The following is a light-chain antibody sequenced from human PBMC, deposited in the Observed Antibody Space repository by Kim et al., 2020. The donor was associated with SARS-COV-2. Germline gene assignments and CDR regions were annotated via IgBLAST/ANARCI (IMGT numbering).Light chain of an antibody. CDR3: QAWDSSVV. J-gene: IGLJ2*01. V-gene: IGLV3-1*01. CDR2: QDS. CDR1: KLGDKY. Sequence: SYELTQPPSVSVSPGQTASITCSGDKLGDKYACWYQQKPGQSPVLVIYQDSKRPSGIPERFSGSNSGNTATLTISGTQAVDEADYYCQAWDSSVVFGGGTQLTVL.